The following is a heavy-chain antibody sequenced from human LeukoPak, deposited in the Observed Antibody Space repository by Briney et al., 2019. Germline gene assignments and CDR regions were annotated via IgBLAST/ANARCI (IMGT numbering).Heavy chain of an antibody. V-gene: IGHV3-7*01. Sequence: PGGSLRLSCVVSGFALSDYWMSWLRQAPGKGLQWVANIKYEGSERQYVDSVKGRFNISRAIAKNSVYLQMNSLGADDTAVYYCARDIASAGLFFDSWGQGTLVTVSS. CDR2: IKYEGSER. J-gene: IGHJ4*02. CDR1: GFALSDYW. CDR3: ARDIASAGLFFDS. D-gene: IGHD6-13*01.